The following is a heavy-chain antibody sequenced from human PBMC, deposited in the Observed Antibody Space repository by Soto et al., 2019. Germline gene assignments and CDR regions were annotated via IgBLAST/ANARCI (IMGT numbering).Heavy chain of an antibody. D-gene: IGHD2-15*01. Sequence: PGGSLRLSCAASGFTFNDYFMSWIRQAPGKGLEWVSYISSSGSTTFYADSVKGRFTISRDNAQKSLYLQMNSLTAEDTAVYYCARDHAATSPPKYFDYWGQGIQVNVSS. V-gene: IGHV3-11*01. J-gene: IGHJ4*02. CDR2: ISSSGSTT. CDR1: GFTFNDYF. CDR3: ARDHAATSPPKYFDY.